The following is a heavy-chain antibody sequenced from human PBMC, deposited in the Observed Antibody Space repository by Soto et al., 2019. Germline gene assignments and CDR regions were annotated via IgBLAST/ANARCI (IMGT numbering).Heavy chain of an antibody. V-gene: IGHV4-59*08. Sequence: QVQLQESGPGLVKPSETLSLPCSVSGGSICSYYWTWIRQPPGKGLEWIGYIYDRGNTNYNPSLQSRVTISVDTSKNQFSLHLSSVTDADTAVYYCAGSRITAPRSDYWGQGTLVTVAS. J-gene: IGHJ4*02. D-gene: IGHD1-20*01. CDR3: AGSRITAPRSDY. CDR2: IYDRGNT. CDR1: GGSICSYY.